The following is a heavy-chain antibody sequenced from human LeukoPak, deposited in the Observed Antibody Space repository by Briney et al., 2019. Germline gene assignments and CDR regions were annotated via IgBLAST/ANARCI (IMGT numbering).Heavy chain of an antibody. J-gene: IGHJ5*02. CDR2: INYGGNT. Sequence: SETLSLTCTVSGGSISSSAYHWGWIRQPPGKGLEWIGTINYGGNTYYNLSLKSRVIIFLDTSRNQFSLKLTSVTAADTAVYYCARGVGGYCSGGSCYSGPNWFDPWGQGTLVTVSS. CDR3: ARGVGGYCSGGSCYSGPNWFDP. CDR1: GGSISSSAYH. V-gene: IGHV4-39*07. D-gene: IGHD2-15*01.